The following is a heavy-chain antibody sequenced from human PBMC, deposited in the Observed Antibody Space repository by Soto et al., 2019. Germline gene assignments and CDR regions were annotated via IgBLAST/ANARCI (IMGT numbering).Heavy chain of an antibody. V-gene: IGHV3-9*01. J-gene: IGHJ3*02. CDR1: GFTFDDYA. D-gene: IGHD3-10*01. CDR2: ISWNSGSI. CDR3: AKDWGGITMVRGVIPPAFDI. Sequence: GGSLRLSCAASGFTFDDYAMHWVRQAPGKGLEWVSGISWNSGSIGYADSVKGRFTISRDNAKNSLYLQMNSLRAEDTALYYCAKDWGGITMVRGVIPPAFDIWGQGTMVTVSS.